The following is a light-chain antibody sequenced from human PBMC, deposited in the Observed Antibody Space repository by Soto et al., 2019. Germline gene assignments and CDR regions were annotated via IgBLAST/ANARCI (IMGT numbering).Light chain of an antibody. CDR1: QGISTY. CDR2: DAS. CDR3: QQYNSYSMYT. J-gene: IGKJ2*01. V-gene: IGKV1-13*02. Sequence: IQMTQSPSSLSASVGDRVTITCRASQGISTYLAWYQQKPGKVPQLLIYDASSLESGVPSRFSGSGSGTEFTLTISSLQPDDFATYYCQQYNSYSMYTFGQGTKLEIK.